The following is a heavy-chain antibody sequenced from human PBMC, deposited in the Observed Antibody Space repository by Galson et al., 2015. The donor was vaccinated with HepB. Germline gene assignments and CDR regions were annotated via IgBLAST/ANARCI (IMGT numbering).Heavy chain of an antibody. D-gene: IGHD2-21*01. CDR3: AKGRGPYWGGECSSRILDS. V-gene: IGHV3-23*01. CDR1: GFTFSGYA. Sequence: SLRLSCAASGFTFSGYAMTWVRQAPGKGLEWVSIISGSGDSIHYADSVRGRFTISRDNSKNTLYLQMISLRAEDTALYYRAKGRGPYWGGECSSRILDSWGQGSLVTVSS. CDR2: ISGSGDSI. J-gene: IGHJ4*02.